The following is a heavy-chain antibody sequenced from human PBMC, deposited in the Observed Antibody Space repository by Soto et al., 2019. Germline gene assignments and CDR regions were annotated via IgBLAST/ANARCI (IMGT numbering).Heavy chain of an antibody. CDR1: VVSISSYY. J-gene: IGHJ4*02. V-gene: IGHV4-59*01. D-gene: IGHD5-12*01. CDR2: IYYSGST. CDR3: ATSPRWLNFDY. Sequence: SETLSLTCTVSVVSISSYYWSWIRQPPGQCLEWIGYIYYSGSTNYHPSLKSRVTISVDTSKNQFSLTLSSVTAADTAVYYCATSPRWLNFDYWGQGTLGTVSS.